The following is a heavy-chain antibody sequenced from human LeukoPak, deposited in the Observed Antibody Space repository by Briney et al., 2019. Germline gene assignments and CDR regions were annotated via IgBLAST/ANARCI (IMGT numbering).Heavy chain of an antibody. CDR3: ARGNAAAYRYIAVAADWFDP. V-gene: IGHV4-34*01. Sequence: MSSETLSLTCAVYGGSFSGYYWSWIRQPPGKGLEWIGEINHSGSTNYNPSLKSRVTISVDTSKNQFSLKLSSVTAADTAVYYCARGNAAAYRYIAVAADWFDPWGQGTLVTVSS. CDR2: INHSGST. J-gene: IGHJ5*02. D-gene: IGHD6-19*01. CDR1: GGSFSGYY.